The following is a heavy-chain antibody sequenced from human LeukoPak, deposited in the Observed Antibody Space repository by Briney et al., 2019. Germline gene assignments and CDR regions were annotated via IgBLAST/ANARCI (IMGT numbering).Heavy chain of an antibody. V-gene: IGHV3-48*03. CDR2: ISSSGSTM. CDR1: GFTSSIYE. J-gene: IGHJ1*01. Sequence: GGSLRLSCAASGFTSSIYEMNWVRQAPGKGLEWVSYISSSGSTMHYADSVKGRFTISRDNAKNSLYLHMNSLRAEDTAVYYCAREQDFQHWGQGTLVTVSS. CDR3: AREQDFQH.